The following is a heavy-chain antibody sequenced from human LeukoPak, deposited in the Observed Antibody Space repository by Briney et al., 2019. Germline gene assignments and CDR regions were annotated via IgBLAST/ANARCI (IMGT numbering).Heavy chain of an antibody. CDR1: GYSISSGYY. Sequence: SETLSLTCTVSGYSISSGYYWGWIRQPPGKGLEWIGSIYHSGSTYYNPSLKSRVTISVDTSKNQFPLKLSSVTAADTAVYYCARDKGPSTVTTDGFDYWGQGTLVTVSS. V-gene: IGHV4-38-2*02. D-gene: IGHD4-17*01. J-gene: IGHJ4*02. CDR2: IYHSGST. CDR3: ARDKGPSTVTTDGFDY.